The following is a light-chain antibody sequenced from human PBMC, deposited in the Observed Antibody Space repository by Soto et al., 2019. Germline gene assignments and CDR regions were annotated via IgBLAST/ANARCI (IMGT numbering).Light chain of an antibody. V-gene: IGLV2-11*01. CDR1: SSDVGRYNY. CDR3: CSFAGL. CDR2: DVT. Sequence: QSALTQPRSVFGSPGQSVAISCAGTSSDVGRYNYVSWYQQYPGKAPKLIIYDVTKRPSGVPDRFSGSKSGNTASLTISGLQAEDEADYYCCSFAGLFGGGTQLPVL. J-gene: IGLJ2*01.